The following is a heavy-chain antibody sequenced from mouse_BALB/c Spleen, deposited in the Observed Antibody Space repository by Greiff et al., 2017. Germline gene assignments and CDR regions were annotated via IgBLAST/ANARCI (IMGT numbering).Heavy chain of an antibody. J-gene: IGHJ4*01. CDR3: ARWEVTPHYYAMDY. D-gene: IGHD2-3*01. V-gene: IGHV1-18*01. CDR1: GYSFTGYT. CDR2: INPYNGGT. Sequence: VQLKQSGPELVKPGASMKISCKASGYSFTGYTMNWVKQSHGKNLEWIGLINPYNGGTSYNQKFKGKATLTVDKSSSTSYMELLSLTSEDSAVYYCARWEVTPHYYAMDYWGQGTSVTVSS.